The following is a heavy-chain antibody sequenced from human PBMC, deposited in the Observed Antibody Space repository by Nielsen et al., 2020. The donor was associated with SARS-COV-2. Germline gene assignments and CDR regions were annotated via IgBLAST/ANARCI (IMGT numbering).Heavy chain of an antibody. CDR1: GYTLTELS. CDR2: FDPEDGET. Sequence: ASVKVSCKVSGYTLTELSMHWVRQAPGKGLEWMGGFDPEDGETIYAQKFQGRVTMTEDTSTDTAYMELSSLRSEDTAVYYCAKDAHYCSSTSCYLVGALFDAFDIWGQGTMVTVSS. D-gene: IGHD2-2*01. J-gene: IGHJ3*02. CDR3: AKDAHYCSSTSCYLVGALFDAFDI. V-gene: IGHV1-24*01.